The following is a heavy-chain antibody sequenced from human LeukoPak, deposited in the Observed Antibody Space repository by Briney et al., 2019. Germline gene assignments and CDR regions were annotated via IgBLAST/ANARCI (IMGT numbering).Heavy chain of an antibody. CDR2: ISSTGSTI. D-gene: IGHD3-22*01. Sequence: GGSLRLSCAASGFTFSSYEMNWVRQAPGKGLEWVSYISSTGSTIYYADSVRGRFTISRDNAKNSLYLQMNSLRAEDTAVYYCASDYYDRSQYWGQGTLVTVSS. CDR1: GFTFSSYE. J-gene: IGHJ4*02. CDR3: ASDYYDRSQY. V-gene: IGHV3-48*03.